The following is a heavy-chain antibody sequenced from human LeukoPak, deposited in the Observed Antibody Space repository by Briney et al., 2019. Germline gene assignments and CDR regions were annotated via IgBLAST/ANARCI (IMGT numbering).Heavy chain of an antibody. J-gene: IGHJ4*02. D-gene: IGHD6-13*01. CDR1: SFTFISYS. V-gene: IGHV3-23*01. CDR2: ISGSGGIT. Sequence: GSPILSCATSSFTFISYSMIWFLHDPPRGVQEFSAISGSGGITYYAASAKGRITISRDTSKKALYLQMNSVRGEETAVYYCAKESAAAAETRRYFDYWGEGALVTVSS. CDR3: AKESAAAAETRRYFDY.